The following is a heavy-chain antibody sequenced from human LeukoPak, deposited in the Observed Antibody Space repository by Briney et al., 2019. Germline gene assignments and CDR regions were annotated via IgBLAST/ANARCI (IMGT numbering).Heavy chain of an antibody. Sequence: ASVKVSCKASGFTLTEHFMHWVRQAPGQGLEWMGWINGNSGATFYAQKFQDRVTVTRDTSISTMYMELNRLTSDDTAVYFCARDFNWGADYWGQGTLVAVSS. CDR2: INGNSGAT. V-gene: IGHV1-2*02. J-gene: IGHJ4*02. CDR1: GFTLTEHF. D-gene: IGHD7-27*01. CDR3: ARDFNWGADY.